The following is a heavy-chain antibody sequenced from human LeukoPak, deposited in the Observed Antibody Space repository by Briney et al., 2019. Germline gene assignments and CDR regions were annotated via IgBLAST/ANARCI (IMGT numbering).Heavy chain of an antibody. CDR2: ISAYNGNT. CDR1: GYTFTSYG. CDR3: ARDFSAGYDFWSGYYLPPVFF. V-gene: IGHV1-18*01. J-gene: IGHJ4*02. Sequence: ASVKVSCKASGYTFTSYGISWVRQAPGQGLEWMGWISAYNGNTNYAQKLQGRVTMTTDTSTSTAYMELRSLRSDDTAVYYCARDFSAGYDFWSGYYLPPVFFWGQGTLVTVSS. D-gene: IGHD3-3*01.